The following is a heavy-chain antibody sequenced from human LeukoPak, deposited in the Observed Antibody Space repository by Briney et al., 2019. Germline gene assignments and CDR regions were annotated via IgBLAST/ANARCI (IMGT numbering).Heavy chain of an antibody. CDR2: IYPGDSDT. J-gene: IGHJ1*01. Sequence: GESLKISFKGSGYSFTNYWIGWVRQMPGKGLEWMGIIYPGDSDTRYSPSFQGQVTISADKSISTAYLQWSSLKASDTAMYYCGTAASAEYFQHWGQGTLVTVSS. D-gene: IGHD2-15*01. V-gene: IGHV5-51*01. CDR1: GYSFTNYW. CDR3: GTAASAEYFQH.